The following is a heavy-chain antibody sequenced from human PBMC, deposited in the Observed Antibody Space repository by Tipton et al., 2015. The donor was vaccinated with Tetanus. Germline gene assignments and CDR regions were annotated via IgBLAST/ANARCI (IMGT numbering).Heavy chain of an antibody. CDR2: IDPNSGGT. V-gene: IGHV1-2*02. J-gene: IGHJ6*02. CDR3: ARDRGDSISYGMDV. CDR1: GYTFTGYY. Sequence: QLVQSGAEMKKPGASVKVSCKASGYTFTGYYMYWVRQAPGQGLEWMGWIDPNSGGTVYAQKFQGRVPMTRDTSISTAYMELSSLRSDDTAVYYCARDRGDSISYGMDVWGPGTTATVS. D-gene: IGHD2-21*01.